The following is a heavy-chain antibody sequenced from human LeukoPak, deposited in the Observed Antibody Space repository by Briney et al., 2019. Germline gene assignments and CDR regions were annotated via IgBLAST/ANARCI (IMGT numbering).Heavy chain of an antibody. Sequence: ASVKVSCKASGDTFTTYDINWVRQSPGQGLEWMGWMNPKSGNTVYAQKFQGRVIMTRDTSKSTAYMELSSLRSEDTAVYYCEGAITIFDYYYMDVWGKGSTVTVSS. CDR1: GDTFTTYD. CDR2: MNPKSGNT. J-gene: IGHJ6*03. D-gene: IGHD3-3*01. CDR3: EGAITIFDYYYMDV. V-gene: IGHV1-8*01.